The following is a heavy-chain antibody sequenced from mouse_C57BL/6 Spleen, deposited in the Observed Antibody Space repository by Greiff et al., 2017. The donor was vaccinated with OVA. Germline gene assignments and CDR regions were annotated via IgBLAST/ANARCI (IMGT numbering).Heavy chain of an antibody. CDR1: GYTFTSYW. Sequence: QVQLQQPGAELVMPGASVKLSCKASGYTFTSYWMHWVKQRPGQGLEWIGEIDPSDSYTNYNQKLQGKFTFTVDKSSSTAYMQRSSLTSEDSAVYYCARGGDGSRSLYAKDYWGQGTSVTVSS. V-gene: IGHV1-69*01. CDR3: ARGGDGSRSLYAKDY. CDR2: IDPSDSYT. J-gene: IGHJ4*01. D-gene: IGHD6-2*01.